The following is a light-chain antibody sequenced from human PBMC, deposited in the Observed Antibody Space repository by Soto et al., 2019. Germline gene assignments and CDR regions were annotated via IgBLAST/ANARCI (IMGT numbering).Light chain of an antibody. J-gene: IGLJ1*01. CDR3: QSYDNRLRAV. Sequence: QSVLTQPPSASETPGQTVSISCSGSNSNIASNTVNWYQHLPGTAPKLLIYYNNQRPSGVPDRFSGSKSGTSASLAISGLQSEDEGNYYCQSYDNRLRAVFGSGTKVTVL. V-gene: IGLV1-44*01. CDR2: YNN. CDR1: NSNIASNT.